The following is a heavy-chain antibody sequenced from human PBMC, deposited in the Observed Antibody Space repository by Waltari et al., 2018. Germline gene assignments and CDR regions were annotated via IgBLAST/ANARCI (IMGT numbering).Heavy chain of an antibody. CDR2: IFHNGDT. J-gene: IGHJ5*02. CDR1: ADSISNGSYY. V-gene: IGHV4-39*01. CDR3: ARYYQPLLSNWFDP. D-gene: IGHD2-2*01. Sequence: QLQLQESGPGLVKPSETLSLTCSVSADSISNGSYYWGWIRQPPWKGLEWVGSIFHNGDTDYKPLLKSRATISVDTSKNQFSLRLTSVTAADTALYHCARYYQPLLSNWFDPWGQGILVSVSS.